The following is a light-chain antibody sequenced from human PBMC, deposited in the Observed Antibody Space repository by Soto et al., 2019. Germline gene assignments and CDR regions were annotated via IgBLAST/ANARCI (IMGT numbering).Light chain of an antibody. CDR3: AAWDDSLNVPYV. CDR1: SSNIRSNT. CDR2: SNN. V-gene: IGLV1-44*01. J-gene: IGLJ1*01. Sequence: QSVLTQPPSASGTPGQRVTISCSGSSSNIRSNTVNWYQQLPGTAPKLLIYSNNQRPSGVPDRFSGSKSGTSASLAISGLQSEDEADYYCAAWDDSLNVPYVFGTGTKLTVL.